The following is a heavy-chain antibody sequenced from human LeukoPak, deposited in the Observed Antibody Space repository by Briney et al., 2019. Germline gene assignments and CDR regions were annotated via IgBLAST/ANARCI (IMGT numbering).Heavy chain of an antibody. CDR3: AAGIAIEYYFDY. CDR2: IYYSGST. CDR1: GGSISSYY. J-gene: IGHJ4*02. D-gene: IGHD2-21*01. Sequence: SETLSLTCTVSGGSISSYYWSWIRQPAGKGLEWIGSIYYSGSTYYNPSLKSRVTISVDTSKNQFSLKLSSVTAADTAVYYCAAGIAIEYYFDYWGQGTLVTVSS. V-gene: IGHV4-59*05.